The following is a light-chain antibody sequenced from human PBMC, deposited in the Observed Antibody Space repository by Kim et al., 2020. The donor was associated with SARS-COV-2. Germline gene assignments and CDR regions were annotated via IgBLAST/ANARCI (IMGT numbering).Light chain of an antibody. CDR2: DVN. V-gene: IGLV2-14*03. CDR1: SSDVGGYNY. Sequence: QSALTQPASVSGSPGQSITISCTGTSSDVGGYNYVSWYQQHPGKGPKLMIYDVNKRSSGVSNRFSGSKSGNTASLTISGLQAEDEADYSCSSYTSTNTFVVFGGGTQLTVL. CDR3: SSYTSTNTFVV. J-gene: IGLJ2*01.